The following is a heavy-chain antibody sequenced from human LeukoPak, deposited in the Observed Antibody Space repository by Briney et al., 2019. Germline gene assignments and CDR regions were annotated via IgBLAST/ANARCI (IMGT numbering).Heavy chain of an antibody. Sequence: GGSLRLSCTASGFSFSGHWMHWARRLPGKGLIWVSRISPTGSTTSYADSVKGRFTVSRDNAKNTLYLQVNNLRAEDTAVYYCARGPNSNWSGLDFWGQGTLLTVSS. J-gene: IGHJ4*02. V-gene: IGHV3-74*01. CDR1: GFSFSGHW. D-gene: IGHD6-6*01. CDR3: ARGPNSNWSGLDF. CDR2: ISPTGSTT.